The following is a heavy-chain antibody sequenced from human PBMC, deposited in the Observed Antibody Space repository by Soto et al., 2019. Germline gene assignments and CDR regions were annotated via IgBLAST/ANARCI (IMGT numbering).Heavy chain of an antibody. V-gene: IGHV1-8*01. CDR2: MNPNSGNT. Sequence: QVQLVQSGAEVKKPGASVKVSCKASGYTFTSYEINWVRQATGKGLEWMGWMNPNSGNTGYAQKFQGRVTMTRNTSLSTAYMELSSLRSEDTAVYYCARSVRYCSSTSCEHDAFDIWGQGTMVTVSS. D-gene: IGHD2-2*01. J-gene: IGHJ3*02. CDR3: ARSVRYCSSTSCEHDAFDI. CDR1: GYTFTSYE.